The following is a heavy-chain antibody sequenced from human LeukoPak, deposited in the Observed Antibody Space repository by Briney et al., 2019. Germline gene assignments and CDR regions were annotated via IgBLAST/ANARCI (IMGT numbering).Heavy chain of an antibody. CDR3: ARGTYYDSSSPWGY. CDR2: IYYSGST. D-gene: IGHD3-22*01. J-gene: IGHJ4*02. CDR1: GGSISSYY. Sequence: SETLSLTCTVSGGSISSYYWSWIRQPPGKGLEWIGYIYYSGSTNYNPSPKSRVTISVDTSKNQFSLKLSSVTAADTAVYYCARGTYYDSSSPWGYWGQGTLVTVSS. V-gene: IGHV4-59*01.